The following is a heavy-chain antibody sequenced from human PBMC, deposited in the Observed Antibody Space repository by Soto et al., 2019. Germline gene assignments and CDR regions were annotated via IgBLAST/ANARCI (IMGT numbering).Heavy chain of an antibody. CDR2: INHSGST. D-gene: IGHD3-16*02. V-gene: IGHV4-34*01. Sequence: ASETLSLTCGVYGGSFSGYYWSWIRQPPGKGLEWIGEINHSGSTNYNPSLKSRVTISVDTSKNQFSLKLSSVTAADTAVYYCARGSFHYAYVWGSYRPQGWFDPWGQGTLVTVSS. CDR3: ARGSFHYAYVWGSYRPQGWFDP. J-gene: IGHJ5*02. CDR1: GGSFSGYY.